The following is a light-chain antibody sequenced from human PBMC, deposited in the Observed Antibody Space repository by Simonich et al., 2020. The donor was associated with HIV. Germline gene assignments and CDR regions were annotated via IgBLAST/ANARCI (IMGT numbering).Light chain of an antibody. V-gene: IGKV4-1*01. CDR2: GAS. Sequence: DIVMTQSPDSLAVSLGERATINCKSSQSVLYSSNNKNYLAWYQQKPGQPPQLLIYGASTRESGVPDRFSGSGSGTDFTLTISSLQAEDVAVYYCQQYYSTPLTFGPGTKVKI. J-gene: IGKJ3*01. CDR3: QQYYSTPLT. CDR1: QSVLYSSNNKNY.